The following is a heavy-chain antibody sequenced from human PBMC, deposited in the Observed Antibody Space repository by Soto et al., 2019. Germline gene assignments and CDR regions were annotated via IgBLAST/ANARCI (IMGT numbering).Heavy chain of an antibody. J-gene: IGHJ5*02. CDR2: ISAYNGQT. V-gene: IGHV1-18*01. CDR3: ARDHNEFWHYYFFEP. CDR1: GYPFDTYG. D-gene: IGHD3-3*01. Sequence: AAVNVSCKASGYPFDTYGINWVRQAPGQRPEWMGWISAYNGQTDYAQNFQGRVTMATDTSTNTAYMELRNLRSDDTAVYYCARDHNEFWHYYFFEPLGPRTLVNVSS.